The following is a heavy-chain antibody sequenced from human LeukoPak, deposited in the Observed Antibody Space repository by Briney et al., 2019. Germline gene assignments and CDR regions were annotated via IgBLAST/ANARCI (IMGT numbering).Heavy chain of an antibody. CDR2: ISGNGVTT. D-gene: IGHD5-24*01. CDR3: VADGRDADNIYLYY. J-gene: IGHJ1*01. Sequence: PGGSLRLSCSASGFIFRISAIHWVRQAPGKGLQYVSVISGNGVTTSYADSVKGRVTVSRDNSKNMVYLQMSSLRAEDTAVYYCVADGRDADNIYLYYWGQGTLVTVSS. CDR1: GFIFRISA. V-gene: IGHV3-64D*06.